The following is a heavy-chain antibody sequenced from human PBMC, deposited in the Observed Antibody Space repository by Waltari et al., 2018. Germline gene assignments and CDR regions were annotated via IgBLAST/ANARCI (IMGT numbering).Heavy chain of an antibody. CDR3: AKGSSTMVRGVTHFDY. CDR1: GFTFRSYA. D-gene: IGHD3-10*01. CDR2: ISGSGGST. J-gene: IGHJ4*02. Sequence: EVQLLESGGGLVQPGGSLSLSCAASGFTFRSYAMSWVRQAPGKGLEWVSAISGSGGSTYYADSVKGRFTISRDNSKNTLYLQMNSLRAEDTAVYYCAKGSSTMVRGVTHFDYWGQGTLVTVSS. V-gene: IGHV3-23*01.